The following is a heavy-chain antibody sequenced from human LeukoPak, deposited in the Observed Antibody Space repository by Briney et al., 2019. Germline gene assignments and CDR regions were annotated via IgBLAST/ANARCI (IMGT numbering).Heavy chain of an antibody. J-gene: IGHJ4*02. CDR2: ISAYNGNT. V-gene: IGHV1-18*01. Sequence: ASVKVSCKASGYTFTSYGISWVRQAPGQGLEWMGWISAYNGNTNYAQKLQGRVTMTTDTSTSTAYMELRSLRSDDTAVYYCARGLEYYDSSGYYYASRLVPFDYWGQGTLVTVSS. CDR1: GYTFTSYG. CDR3: ARGLEYYDSSGYYYASRLVPFDY. D-gene: IGHD3-22*01.